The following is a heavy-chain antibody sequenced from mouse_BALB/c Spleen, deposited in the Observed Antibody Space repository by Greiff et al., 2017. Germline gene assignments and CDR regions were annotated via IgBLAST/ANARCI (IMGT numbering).Heavy chain of an antibody. CDR3: ARDYGSSYGFAY. CDR2: IFPGSGNT. V-gene: IGHV1-66*01. D-gene: IGHD1-1*01. J-gene: IGHJ3*01. CDR1: GYSFTSYY. Sequence: VKLQQSGPELVKPGASVKISCKASGYSFTSYYIHWVKQRPGQGLEWIGWIFPGSGNTKYNEKFKGKATLTADTSSSTAYMQLSSLTSEDSAVYFCARDYGSSYGFAYWGQGTLVTVSA.